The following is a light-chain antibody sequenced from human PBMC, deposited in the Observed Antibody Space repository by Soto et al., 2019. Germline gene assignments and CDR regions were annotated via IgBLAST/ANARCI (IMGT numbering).Light chain of an antibody. J-gene: IGKJ5*01. CDR1: QSISSW. CDR2: AAS. V-gene: IGKV1-12*01. Sequence: DIQMTQSPSSVSASVGDRVTITCRASQSISSWLAWYQRKPGTVPRLLIYAASSLQSGVPSRFSGSGAGTEFTLTISSLQPEDFGTYYCQQGDSFPITFGQGTRLEIK. CDR3: QQGDSFPIT.